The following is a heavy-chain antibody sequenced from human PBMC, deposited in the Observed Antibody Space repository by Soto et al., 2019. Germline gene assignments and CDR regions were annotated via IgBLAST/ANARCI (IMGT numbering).Heavy chain of an antibody. Sequence: PGGSLSLSCSASRFTFGGYAMSWVRQAPGKGLECVSGITGNAANTVYADSVKGRFTISRDNSKNALYLQLNSLRAEDTAVYFCAKAARDCGGDCYSSYFDSWGQGALVTVSS. J-gene: IGHJ4*02. V-gene: IGHV3-23*01. CDR1: RFTFGGYA. D-gene: IGHD2-21*02. CDR3: AKAARDCGGDCYSSYFDS. CDR2: ITGNAANT.